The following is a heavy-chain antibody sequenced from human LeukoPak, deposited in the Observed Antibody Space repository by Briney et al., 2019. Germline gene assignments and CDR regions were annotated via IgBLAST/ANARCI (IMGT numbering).Heavy chain of an antibody. CDR1: GFTFSNYG. CDR3: AKDCTVTTDWYFDL. J-gene: IGHJ2*01. CDR2: ISYDGSNK. D-gene: IGHD4-17*01. V-gene: IGHV3-30*18. Sequence: PGRSLRLSCAASGFTFSNYGMHWVRQAPGKGLEWVAFISYDGSNKYYADSVKGRFTISRDNSKNTLYLQMNSLRAEDTAVYYCAKDCTVTTDWYFDLWGRGTLVTVSS.